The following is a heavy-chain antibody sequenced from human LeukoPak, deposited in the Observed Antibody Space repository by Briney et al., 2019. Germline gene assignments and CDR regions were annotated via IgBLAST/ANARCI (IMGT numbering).Heavy chain of an antibody. D-gene: IGHD3-22*01. Sequence: KPSETLSLTCTVSGGSISSGGYYWSWIRQHPGKGLEWIGYIYYSGSTYYNPSLKSRVTISVDTSKNQFSLKLSSVTAADTAVYYCARHPGMIVSKGAFDIWGQGTMVTVSS. CDR2: IYYSGST. J-gene: IGHJ3*02. V-gene: IGHV4-31*03. CDR3: ARHPGMIVSKGAFDI. CDR1: GGSISSGGYY.